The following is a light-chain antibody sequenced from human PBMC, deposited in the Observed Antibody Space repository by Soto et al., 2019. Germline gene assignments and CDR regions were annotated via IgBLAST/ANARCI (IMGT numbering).Light chain of an antibody. CDR1: QGISSS. CDR3: QQLNSYLRT. J-gene: IGKJ5*01. V-gene: IGKV1-9*01. Sequence: DIPLTQSPSFLSASVGDRVTITCRASQGISSSLAWYQQKPGKAPRLLIFAVSTLQSGVPSRFSGSGSGTEFTLTISSLQPEDFATYYCQQLNSYLRTFGQGTRLEIQ. CDR2: AVS.